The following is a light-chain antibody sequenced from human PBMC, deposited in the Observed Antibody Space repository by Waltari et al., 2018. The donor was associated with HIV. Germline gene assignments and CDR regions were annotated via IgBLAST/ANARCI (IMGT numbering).Light chain of an antibody. CDR1: SSNIGADYH. Sequence: QSVLTQPPSLSGAPGQTVTISCTGTSSNIGADYHVHWYQQLPGTAPKLLIYGNTIRPPGVPYRFSGSKSGTSASLAITGLQADDEADYYCQSYDSSLSAWVFGGGTKLTVL. CDR2: GNT. CDR3: QSYDSSLSAWV. J-gene: IGLJ3*02. V-gene: IGLV1-40*01.